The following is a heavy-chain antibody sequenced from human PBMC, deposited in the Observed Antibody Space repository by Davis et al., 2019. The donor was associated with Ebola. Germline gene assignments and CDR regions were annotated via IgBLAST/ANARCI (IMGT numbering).Heavy chain of an antibody. Sequence: GESLKISCAASGFTFSSYEMNWVRQAPGKGLEWVSYIGISVSTTYYADSVKGRFTISRDNAKNSLYLQMNSLRAEDTAVYYCAREAASCGGDCLDYWGQGTLVTVSS. CDR3: AREAASCGGDCLDY. D-gene: IGHD2-21*01. J-gene: IGHJ4*02. V-gene: IGHV3-48*03. CDR2: IGISVSTT. CDR1: GFTFSSYE.